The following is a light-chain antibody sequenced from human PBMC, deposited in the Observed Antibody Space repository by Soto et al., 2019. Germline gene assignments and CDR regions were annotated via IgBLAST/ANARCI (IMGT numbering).Light chain of an antibody. CDR2: DVS. CDR3: SSYTSSGTLV. J-gene: IGLJ1*01. V-gene: IGLV2-14*01. CDR1: SSDVGGYDY. Sequence: QSALTQPASVSGSPGQSLTISCTGISSDVGGYDYVSWYQQPPGKAPKLMIYDVSNWPSGVSNRFSGSKSGNTASLTISGLQAEDEADYYCSSYTSSGTLVFGTGTKLTVL.